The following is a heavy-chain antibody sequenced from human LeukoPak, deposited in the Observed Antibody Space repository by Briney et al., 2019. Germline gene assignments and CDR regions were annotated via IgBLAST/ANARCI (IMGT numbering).Heavy chain of an antibody. CDR3: AREGGYGSGRGWFDP. Sequence: GGSLRLSCAASGFTFSDYYMTWVRQAPGKGLEWVSYISSSSSYTEYADSVKGRFTISRDNAKNSVYLQMNSLRADDTAVYYCAREGGYGSGRGWFDPWGQGTLVTVSS. J-gene: IGHJ5*02. CDR2: ISSSSSYT. V-gene: IGHV3-11*05. D-gene: IGHD3-10*01. CDR1: GFTFSDYY.